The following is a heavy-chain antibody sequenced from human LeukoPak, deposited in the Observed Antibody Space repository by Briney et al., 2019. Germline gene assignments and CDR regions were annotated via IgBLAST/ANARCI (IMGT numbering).Heavy chain of an antibody. D-gene: IGHD6-19*01. Sequence: HPGRSLRLSCAASGFTFSSYAMHWVRQAPGKGLGWVAVISYDGSNKYYADSVKGRFAISRDNSKNTLYLQMNSLRAEDTAVYYCARVPVGGVAVAGHFDYWGQGTLVTVSS. CDR2: ISYDGSNK. J-gene: IGHJ4*02. CDR3: ARVPVGGVAVAGHFDY. CDR1: GFTFSSYA. V-gene: IGHV3-30*09.